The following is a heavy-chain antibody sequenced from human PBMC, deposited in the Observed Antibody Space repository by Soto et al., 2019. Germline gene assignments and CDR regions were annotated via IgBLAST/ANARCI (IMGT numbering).Heavy chain of an antibody. CDR2: ISGGDGNT. CDR1: GYTFIDYA. J-gene: IGHJ4*02. CDR3: ARDRTTSSTRRFDY. Sequence: GASVKVSCKASGYTFIDYALNWMRQAPGQRLEWMGWISGGDGNTRYSQKFQGRLTITTDTSASTAYMELSSLRSEDTAVFYCARDRTTSSTRRFDYWGQGTLVTVSS. D-gene: IGHD4-17*01. V-gene: IGHV1-3*01.